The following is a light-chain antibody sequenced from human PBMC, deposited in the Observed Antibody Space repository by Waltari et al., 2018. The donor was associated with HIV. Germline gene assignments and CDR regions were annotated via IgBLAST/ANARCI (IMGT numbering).Light chain of an antibody. CDR2: SAS. Sequence: DINVTQSPSSLSASVGDRVTITCRTSQNIINYLSCYHQSPGKAPTLLIFSASTVQDGVSSRFSGSGSGTDFALSVAGLQREDFGTYYCQQTFSPPRTFGPGT. CDR1: QNIINY. J-gene: IGKJ3*01. V-gene: IGKV1-39*01. CDR3: QQTFSPPRT.